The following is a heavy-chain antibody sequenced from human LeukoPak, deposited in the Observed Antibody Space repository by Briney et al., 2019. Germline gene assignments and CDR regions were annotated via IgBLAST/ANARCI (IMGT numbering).Heavy chain of an antibody. CDR2: INHSGST. CDR3: PRFDLGATKCLDY. Sequence: PSETLSLTCAVYGGSFSGYYWSWIRQPPGKWLEWIGEINHSGSTNYNPSLKSRVTISVDTSKNQFSLKLSSVTAADTAVYYCPRFDLGATKCLDYWGQGTLVTVSS. J-gene: IGHJ4*02. CDR1: GGSFSGYY. V-gene: IGHV4-34*01. D-gene: IGHD1-26*01.